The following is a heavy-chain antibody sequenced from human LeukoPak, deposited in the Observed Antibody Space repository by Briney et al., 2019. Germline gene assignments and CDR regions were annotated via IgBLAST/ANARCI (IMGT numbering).Heavy chain of an antibody. Sequence: EASVKVSCKASGYTFTSYDINWVRQATGQGLEWMGWMNPNSGNTGYAQKFQGRVTMTRNTSISTAYMELSSLRSEDTAVYYCSRGPTIRGRWFDPWGQGTLVTVSS. CDR3: SRGPTIRGRWFDP. V-gene: IGHV1-8*01. J-gene: IGHJ5*02. CDR1: GYTFTSYD. CDR2: MNPNSGNT. D-gene: IGHD5-24*01.